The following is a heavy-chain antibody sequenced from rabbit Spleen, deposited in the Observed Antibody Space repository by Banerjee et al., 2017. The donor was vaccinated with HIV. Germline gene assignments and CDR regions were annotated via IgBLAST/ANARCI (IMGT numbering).Heavy chain of an antibody. J-gene: IGHJ4*01. V-gene: IGHV1S45*01. CDR3: TRDDGSGHYIDGYFNL. Sequence: QERLVESGGGLVKPEGSLTLTCTASRFSFSSSYDMCWVRQAPGKGLEWIACIYTGDGNTYYASWAKGRFTISKTSSTTVTLQVTSLTAADTATYFCTRDDGSGHYIDGYFNLWGPGTLVTVS. D-gene: IGHD1-1*01. CDR1: RFSFSSSYD. CDR2: IYTGDGNT.